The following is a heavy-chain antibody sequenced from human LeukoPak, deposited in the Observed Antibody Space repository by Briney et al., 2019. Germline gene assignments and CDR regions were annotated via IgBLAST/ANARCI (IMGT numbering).Heavy chain of an antibody. Sequence: GGSLRLSCAASGFTFSSYGMHWVRQAPGKGLEWVPNISSSGSNTYYADSVKGRFTISRDNAKNSLYLQMNSLRAEDTAVYYCAKGFRSGWYYYMDVWGKGTTVTVSS. J-gene: IGHJ6*03. D-gene: IGHD6-19*01. CDR1: GFTFSSYG. CDR3: AKGFRSGWYYYMDV. CDR2: ISSSGSNT. V-gene: IGHV3-48*04.